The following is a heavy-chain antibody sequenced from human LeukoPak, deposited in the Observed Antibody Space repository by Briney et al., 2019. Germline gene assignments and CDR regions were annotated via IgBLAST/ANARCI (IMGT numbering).Heavy chain of an antibody. CDR2: ISAYNGNT. D-gene: IGHD3-3*01. Sequence: ASVKVSCMASGYTFTSYGISWVRQAPGQGLEWMGWISAYNGNTNYAQKLQGRVTMTTDTSTSTAYMELRSLRSDDTAVYYCARSPPADFWSGYYTFDYYYYYYMDVWGKGTTVTVSS. CDR3: ARSPPADFWSGYYTFDYYYYYYMDV. CDR1: GYTFTSYG. J-gene: IGHJ6*03. V-gene: IGHV1-18*01.